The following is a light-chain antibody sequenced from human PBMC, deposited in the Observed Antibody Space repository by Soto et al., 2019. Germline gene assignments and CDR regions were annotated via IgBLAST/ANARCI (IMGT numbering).Light chain of an antibody. CDR1: QGINKF. CDR2: GAS. J-gene: IGKJ2*01. V-gene: IGKV1-9*01. Sequence: IQLTQSPSSLSASVGDRVTITCRASQGINKFLAWYQQRPGKAPQLLVYGASTLQSGVPSRFSGSASGTDFTLSISSLQPEDFATYYCQQLTNFRFTFGQGTTLDIK. CDR3: QQLTNFRFT.